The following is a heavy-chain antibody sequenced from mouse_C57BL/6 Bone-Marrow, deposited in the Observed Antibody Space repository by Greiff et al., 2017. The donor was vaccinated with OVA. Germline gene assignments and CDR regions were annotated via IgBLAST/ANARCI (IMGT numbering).Heavy chain of an antibody. D-gene: IGHD2-4*01. CDR1: GFTFSDYG. CDR2: ISNLAYSI. Sequence: EVQGVESGGGLVQPGGSLKLSCAASGFTFSDYGMAWVRQAPRKGPEWVAFISNLAYSIYYADTVTGRFTISRENAKNTLYLEMSSLRSEDTAMYYCARAYDYALDYWGQGTTLTVSS. J-gene: IGHJ2*01. CDR3: ARAYDYALDY. V-gene: IGHV5-15*01.